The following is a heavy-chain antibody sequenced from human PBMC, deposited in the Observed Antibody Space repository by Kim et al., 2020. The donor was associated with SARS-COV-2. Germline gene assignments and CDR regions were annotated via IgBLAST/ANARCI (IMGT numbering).Heavy chain of an antibody. J-gene: IGHJ4*02. V-gene: IGHV3-23*01. D-gene: IGHD3-22*01. Sequence: PVKGRFTISRDNSKHTLYLQMNSLRAEDTAVYYCAKRDYYDSSGYSPLFDYWGQGTLVSVSS. CDR3: AKRDYYDSSGYSPLFDY.